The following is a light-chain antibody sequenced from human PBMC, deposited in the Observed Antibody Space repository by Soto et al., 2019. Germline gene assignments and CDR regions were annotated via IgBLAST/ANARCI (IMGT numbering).Light chain of an antibody. V-gene: IGKV1-33*01. Sequence: DIQMTQSPSSLSASVGDRVTITCQASQGITNYLNWYQQKPGKAPKLLIYDASNLETGVPSRFSGSGSGTDFTFTICSLQHEDIATYYCQQYGNLPLTFGGGTKVESK. CDR2: DAS. CDR1: QGITNY. J-gene: IGKJ4*01. CDR3: QQYGNLPLT.